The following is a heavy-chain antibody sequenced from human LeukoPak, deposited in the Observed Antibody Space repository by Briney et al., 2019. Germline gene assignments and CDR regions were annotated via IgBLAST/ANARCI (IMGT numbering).Heavy chain of an antibody. CDR2: ISGSGGST. Sequence: GGSLRLSCAASGFTFSSYAMSWVRQAPGKGLEWVSAISGSGGSTYYADSVKGRFTISRDNSKNTLYLQMNSLRAEDTAVYYCAKRGSDYSDYAAKYFDYWGQGTLVTISS. D-gene: IGHD4-11*01. V-gene: IGHV3-23*01. CDR3: AKRGSDYSDYAAKYFDY. J-gene: IGHJ4*02. CDR1: GFTFSSYA.